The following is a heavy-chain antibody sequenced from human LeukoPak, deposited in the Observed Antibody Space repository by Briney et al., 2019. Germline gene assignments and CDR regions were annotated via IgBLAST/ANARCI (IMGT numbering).Heavy chain of an antibody. CDR2: ISSSSSYI. CDR1: GFTFSSYS. D-gene: IGHD3/OR15-3a*01. CDR3: ARAKTNGLNFDY. Sequence: AGGSLRLSCAASGFTFSSYSMNWVRQAPGKGLEWVSSISSSSSYIYYADSVKGRFTISRDNAKNSLYLQMNSLRAEDTAVYYCARAKTNGLNFDYWGQGTLVTVSS. J-gene: IGHJ4*02. V-gene: IGHV3-21*01.